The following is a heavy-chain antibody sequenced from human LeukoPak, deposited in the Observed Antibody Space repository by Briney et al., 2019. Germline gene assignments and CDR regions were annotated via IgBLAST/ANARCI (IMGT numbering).Heavy chain of an antibody. CDR2: ISYDGSNK. D-gene: IGHD4-11*01. V-gene: IGHV3-30-3*01. CDR1: GFTFSSYA. Sequence: QAGGSLRLSCAASGFTFSSYAMHWVRQAPGKGLEWVAVISYDGSNKYYADSVKGRFTISRDNSKNSLYLQMNSLRAEDAAVYYCARVHPGNYGFDYWGQGTLVTVSS. CDR3: ARVHPGNYGFDY. J-gene: IGHJ4*02.